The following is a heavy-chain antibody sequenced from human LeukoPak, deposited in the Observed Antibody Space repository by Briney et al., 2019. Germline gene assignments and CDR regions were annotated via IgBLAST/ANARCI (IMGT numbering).Heavy chain of an antibody. Sequence: SETLSLTCTVSGGSISSGSYYWNWIRQPAGKGLEWIGRIYTSGSTNYNPSLKSRVTMSEDTSKNQFSLKLSSVTAADTAVYYCARPPHYYDTSGYSVWGQGTLVTVSS. CDR2: IYTSGST. CDR3: ARPPHYYDTSGYSV. CDR1: GGSISSGSYY. D-gene: IGHD3-22*01. J-gene: IGHJ4*02. V-gene: IGHV4-61*02.